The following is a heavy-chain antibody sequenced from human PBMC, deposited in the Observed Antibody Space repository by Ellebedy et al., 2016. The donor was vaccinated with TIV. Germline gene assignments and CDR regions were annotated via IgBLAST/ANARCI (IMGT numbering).Heavy chain of an antibody. Sequence: MPSETLSLTCAVSGGSFNYYYWSWIRQPPGKGLEWIGEINQSGSTNYNPSLKSRVTLSIDTSKNQFSLKMSSVTAADTAVYYCARRVTMVRGVIMRTIDYWGQGRLVTVSS. CDR1: GGSFNYYY. J-gene: IGHJ4*02. CDR3: ARRVTMVRGVIMRTIDY. V-gene: IGHV4-34*01. D-gene: IGHD3-10*01. CDR2: INQSGST.